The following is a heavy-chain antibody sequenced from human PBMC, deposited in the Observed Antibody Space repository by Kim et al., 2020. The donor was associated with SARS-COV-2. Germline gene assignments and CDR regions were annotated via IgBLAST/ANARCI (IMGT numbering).Heavy chain of an antibody. D-gene: IGHD7-27*01. CDR3: ARENWGLFDY. J-gene: IGHJ4*02. CDR2: ST. V-gene: IGHV4-59*01. Sequence: STNYNPSLKSRVTISVDTSKNQFSLKLSSVTAADTAVYYCARENWGLFDYWGQGTLVTVSS.